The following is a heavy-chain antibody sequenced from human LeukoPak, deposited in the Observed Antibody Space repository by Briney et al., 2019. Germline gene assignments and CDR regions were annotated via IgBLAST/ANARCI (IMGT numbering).Heavy chain of an antibody. V-gene: IGHV4-39*01. CDR2: IYYSGST. CDR3: ARRGSYSSRYFDY. CDR1: GGSIISSSYY. Sequence: SETLSLTCTVSGGSIISSSYYWGWIRQPPGKGLEWIGSIYYSGSTYYNPSLKSRVTISVDTSKNQFSLKLSSVTAADTAVYYCARRGSYSSRYFDYWGQGTLDTVSS. J-gene: IGHJ4*02. D-gene: IGHD1-26*01.